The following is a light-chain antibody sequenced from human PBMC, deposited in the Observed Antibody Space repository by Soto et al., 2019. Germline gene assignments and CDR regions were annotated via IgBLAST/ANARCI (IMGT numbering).Light chain of an antibody. J-gene: IGLJ2*01. CDR2: GNS. V-gene: IGLV1-40*01. Sequence: HSVLTQPPSVSGAPGQRVTISCSGSSSNIGAGYHVHWYQQLPGAAPKLLISGNSNRPSGVPDRFSGSKSDTSASLAITGLQAEDEADYYCQAYDSSLSGVVFGGGTKLTVL. CDR3: QAYDSSLSGVV. CDR1: SSNIGAGYH.